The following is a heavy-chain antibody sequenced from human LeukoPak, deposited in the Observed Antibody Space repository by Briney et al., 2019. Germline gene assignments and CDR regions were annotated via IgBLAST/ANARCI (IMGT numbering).Heavy chain of an antibody. Sequence: GGSLRLSCAASGFTFSSYGMHWVRQAPGKGLEWVAFIRYDGSNKYYADSVKGRFTISRDNSKNTLYLQMNSLRAEDTVVYYCAKDGGAYYYGSGSYLDYWGQGTLVTVSS. CDR1: GFTFSSYG. D-gene: IGHD3-10*01. CDR3: AKDGGAYYYGSGSYLDY. CDR2: IRYDGSNK. J-gene: IGHJ4*02. V-gene: IGHV3-30*02.